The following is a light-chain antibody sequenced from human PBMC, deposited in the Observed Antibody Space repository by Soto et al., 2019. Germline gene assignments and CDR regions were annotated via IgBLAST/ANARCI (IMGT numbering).Light chain of an antibody. CDR2: KAS. CDR3: LQYRVYPLT. J-gene: IGKJ4*01. V-gene: IGKV1-5*03. Sequence: DIQMTQSPSTLSASVGDTVTITCRASQSINRWLAWYQQKPGKAPKLLIHKASTLESGVPSRFSGSASGTEFTLIIISLQPDDFAGYFCLQYRVYPLTFGGGTKVEIK. CDR1: QSINRW.